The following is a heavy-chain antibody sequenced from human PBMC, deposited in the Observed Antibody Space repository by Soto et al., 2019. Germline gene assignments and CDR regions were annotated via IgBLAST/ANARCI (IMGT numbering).Heavy chain of an antibody. CDR1: GGSFSGYY. D-gene: IGHD4-4*01. Sequence: PSETLSLTCAVYGGSFSGYYWSWIRQPPGKGLEWIGEINHSGSTNYNPSLKSRVTISVDTSKNQFSLKLSSVTAADTAVYYCARDADYSNYYYYYYYMDVWGKGTTVTAP. CDR2: INHSGST. J-gene: IGHJ6*03. CDR3: ARDADYSNYYYYYYYMDV. V-gene: IGHV4-34*01.